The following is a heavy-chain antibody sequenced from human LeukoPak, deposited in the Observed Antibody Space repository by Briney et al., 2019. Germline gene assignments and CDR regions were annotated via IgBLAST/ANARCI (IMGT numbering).Heavy chain of an antibody. J-gene: IGHJ5*02. CDR1: GGSFSGYY. Sequence: PSETLSLTCAVYGGSFSGYYWSWIRQPPGKGLEWIGEINHSGSTNYNPSLKSRVTISVDTSKNQFSLKLSSVTAADTAVYYCARGEAGFWSGFTAYNWFDPWAQGTLVTVSS. CDR2: INHSGST. CDR3: ARGEAGFWSGFTAYNWFDP. V-gene: IGHV4-34*01. D-gene: IGHD3-3*01.